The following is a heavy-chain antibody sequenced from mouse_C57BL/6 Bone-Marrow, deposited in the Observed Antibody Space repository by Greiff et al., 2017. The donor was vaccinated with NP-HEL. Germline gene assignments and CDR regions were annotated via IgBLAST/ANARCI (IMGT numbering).Heavy chain of an antibody. J-gene: IGHJ3*01. CDR2: INPSNGGT. Sequence: VKLQQPGTELVKPGASVKLSCKASGYTFTSYWMHWVKQRPGQGLEWIGNINPSNGGTNYNEKFKSKATLTVDKSSSTAYMQLSSLTSEDSAVYYCAKSMKWLPPWFAYWGQGTLVTVSA. V-gene: IGHV1-53*01. CDR3: AKSMKWLPPWFAY. D-gene: IGHD2-2*01. CDR1: GYTFTSYW.